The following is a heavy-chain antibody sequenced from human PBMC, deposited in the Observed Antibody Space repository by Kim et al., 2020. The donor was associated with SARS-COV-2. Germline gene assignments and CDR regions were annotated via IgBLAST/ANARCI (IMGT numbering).Heavy chain of an antibody. CDR3: AREDILTGYPWFDY. Sequence: ASVKVSCKASGYTFTSYGISWVRQAPGQGLEWMGWISAYNGNTNYAQKLQGRVTMTTDTSTSTAYMELRSLRSDDTAVYYCAREDILTGYPWFDYWGQGTLVTVSS. CDR1: GYTFTSYG. CDR2: ISAYNGNT. V-gene: IGHV1-18*01. D-gene: IGHD3-9*01. J-gene: IGHJ4*02.